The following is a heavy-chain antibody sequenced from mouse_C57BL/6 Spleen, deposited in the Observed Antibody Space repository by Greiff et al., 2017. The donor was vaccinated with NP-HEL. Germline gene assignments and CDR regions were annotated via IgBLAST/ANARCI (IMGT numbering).Heavy chain of an antibody. V-gene: IGHV1-53*01. CDR3: ARSGAYYGSFYAMDY. CDR2: INPSNGGT. CDR1: GYTFTSYW. J-gene: IGHJ4*01. D-gene: IGHD1-1*01. Sequence: QVQLQQPGTELVKPGASVKLSCKASGYTFTSYWMHWVKQRPGQGLEWIGNINPSNGGTNYNEKFKSKATLTVDESSSTAYMQLSSLTSEDSAVYYCARSGAYYGSFYAMDYWGQGTSVTVSS.